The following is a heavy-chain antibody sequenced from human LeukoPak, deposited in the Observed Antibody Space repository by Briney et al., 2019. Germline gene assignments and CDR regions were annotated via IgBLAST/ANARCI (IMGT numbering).Heavy chain of an antibody. CDR1: GFTFSSYA. J-gene: IGHJ3*02. CDR2: ISGSGGSI. D-gene: IGHD6-13*01. CDR3: AKDEQQLVLRFRGAFDI. V-gene: IGHV3-23*01. Sequence: GGSLRLSCAASGFTFSSYAMSWVRQAPGKGLEWVSAISGSGGSIYYADSVKGRFTISRDNSKNTLYLQMNSLRAEDTAVYYCAKDEQQLVLRFRGAFDIWGQGTMVTVSS.